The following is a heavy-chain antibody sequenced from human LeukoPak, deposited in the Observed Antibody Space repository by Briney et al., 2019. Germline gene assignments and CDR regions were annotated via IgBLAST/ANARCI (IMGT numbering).Heavy chain of an antibody. J-gene: IGHJ4*02. Sequence: PGGSLRLSCAASGFTFSDYHMNWVRQAPGKGLEWVSSITSSSSYIYYADSVKGRFTISRDNAKNSLYLQMNSLRAEDTAVYYCARHVVAVGFDYWGQGTLVTVSS. CDR1: GFTFSDYH. D-gene: IGHD3-22*01. V-gene: IGHV3-21*01. CDR2: ITSSSSYI. CDR3: ARHVVAVGFDY.